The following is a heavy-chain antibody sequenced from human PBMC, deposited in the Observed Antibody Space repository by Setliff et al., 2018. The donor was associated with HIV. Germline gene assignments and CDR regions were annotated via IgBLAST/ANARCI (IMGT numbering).Heavy chain of an antibody. V-gene: IGHV1-69*04. CDR2: IIPRFDIT. J-gene: IGHJ4*02. D-gene: IGHD4-4*01. Sequence: SVKVSCKTSGGTFSNYGTNWVRQAPGQGLEWMGRIIPRFDITNYPQKFQGRVRLTADKSTSTAYLELSSLRSEDTAVYYCAAARLLNDYRDPGAYYFDFWGQGTLVTVS. CDR1: GGTFSNYG. CDR3: AAARLLNDYRDPGAYYFDF.